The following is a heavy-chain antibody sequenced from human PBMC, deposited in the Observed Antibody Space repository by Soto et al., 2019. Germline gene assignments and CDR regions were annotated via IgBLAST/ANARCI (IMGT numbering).Heavy chain of an antibody. J-gene: IGHJ6*02. V-gene: IGHV3-48*02. Sequence: GGSLRLSCAASGFTFSSHSMNWVRQAPGKGLEWVSYISSSSSIMYYADSVKGRFTISRDNAKNSLYLQMNSLRDEDTAVYYCARVLGITISGVVTQHGLDVWGQGTTVTVSS. CDR2: ISSSSSIM. CDR3: ARVLGITISGVVTQHGLDV. CDR1: GFTFSSHS. D-gene: IGHD3-3*01.